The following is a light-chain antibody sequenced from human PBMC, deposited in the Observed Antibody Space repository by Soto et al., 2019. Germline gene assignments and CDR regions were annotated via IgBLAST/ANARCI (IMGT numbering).Light chain of an antibody. Sequence: DLQMTQSPSSLSASIGDKVTITCRASQGIRTDLDWYRQRPGEPPKRLIYGASSLESGVPSRFSGSGSATDFALTINSLQPEDFTTYFCLQRDGYPLTFGQGTKVEIK. V-gene: IGKV1-17*01. CDR2: GAS. J-gene: IGKJ1*01. CDR1: QGIRTD. CDR3: LQRDGYPLT.